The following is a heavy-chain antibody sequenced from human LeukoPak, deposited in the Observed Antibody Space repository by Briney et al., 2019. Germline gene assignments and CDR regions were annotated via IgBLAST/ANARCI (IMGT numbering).Heavy chain of an antibody. Sequence: SETLSLTCTVSGGSISSYYWSRIRQPPGKGLEWIGYIYYSGSTNYNPSLKSRVTISVDTSKNQFSLKLSSVTAADTAVYYCARLNLRYFDYWGQGTLVTVSS. J-gene: IGHJ4*02. CDR1: GGSISSYY. CDR3: ARLNLRYFDY. V-gene: IGHV4-59*08. D-gene: IGHD4-17*01. CDR2: IYYSGST.